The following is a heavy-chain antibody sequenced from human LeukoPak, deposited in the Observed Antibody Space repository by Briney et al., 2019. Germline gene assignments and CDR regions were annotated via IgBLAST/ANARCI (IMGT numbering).Heavy chain of an antibody. Sequence: ASVKVSCKASGYTFTGYYMHWVRQAPGQGLEWMGRINPNSSGTNYAQKFQGRVTMTRDTSISTAYMELSRLRSDDTAVYYCARVNEKDCSSTSCEGPYYYYYYMDVWGKGTTVTVSS. CDR1: GYTFTGYY. CDR2: INPNSSGT. CDR3: ARVNEKDCSSTSCEGPYYYYYYMDV. J-gene: IGHJ6*03. D-gene: IGHD2-2*01. V-gene: IGHV1-2*06.